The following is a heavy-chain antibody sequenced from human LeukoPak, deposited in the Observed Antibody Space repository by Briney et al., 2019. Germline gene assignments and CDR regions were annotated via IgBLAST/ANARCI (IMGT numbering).Heavy chain of an antibody. Sequence: PGGSPRLSCAASGFTFSSYAMSWVRQAPGKGLEWVSAISGSGGSTYYADSVKGRFTISRDNSKNTLYLQMNSLRAEDTAVYYCAKDPLSSTVTSEDAFDIWGQGTMVTVSS. V-gene: IGHV3-23*01. D-gene: IGHD4-17*01. CDR2: ISGSGGST. CDR3: AKDPLSSTVTSEDAFDI. J-gene: IGHJ3*02. CDR1: GFTFSSYA.